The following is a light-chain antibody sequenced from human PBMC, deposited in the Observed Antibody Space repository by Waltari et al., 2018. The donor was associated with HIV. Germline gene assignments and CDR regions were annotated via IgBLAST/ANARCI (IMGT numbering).Light chain of an antibody. V-gene: IGKV3-15*01. J-gene: IGKJ2*01. CDR3: QQYNNWHPYT. Sequence: EIVMTQSPATLSVSPGERATLSCRASQSVRSNLAWYQQKPGQAPRLLIYGASTRATGIPLRFSGSGSGTDFSLTISSLQSEDFAIYYCQQYNNWHPYTFGQGTKLEIK. CDR1: QSVRSN. CDR2: GAS.